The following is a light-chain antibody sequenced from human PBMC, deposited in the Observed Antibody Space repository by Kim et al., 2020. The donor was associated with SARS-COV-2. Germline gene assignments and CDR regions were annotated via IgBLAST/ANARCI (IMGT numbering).Light chain of an antibody. CDR3: QSYDSSLSGWV. CDR2: GNS. CDR1: SSNIGAGYD. J-gene: IGLJ3*02. Sequence: QSVLTQPPSVSGAPGQRVTISCTGSSSNIGAGYDVHWYQQFPGIAPKFLIYGNSNRPSGVPDRFSGSKSGTSASLAITGLQAEDEADYYCQSYDSSLSGWVFGGGTQLTVL. V-gene: IGLV1-40*01.